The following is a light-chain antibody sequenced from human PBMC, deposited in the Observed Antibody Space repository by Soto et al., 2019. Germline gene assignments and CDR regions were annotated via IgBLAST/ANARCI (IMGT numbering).Light chain of an antibody. V-gene: IGKV2-30*01. CDR3: MHATHWPRT. Sequence: DVVMTQSPLSLPVTLGQPASISCRSSQSLVYSDGNTYLNWFQQRPGQSPRRLLYKVSNRDSGVPDRLSGSGSGTDFTLKISRVEAEDVGVYYCMHATHWPRTFGQGTKVEIK. J-gene: IGKJ1*01. CDR1: QSLVYSDGNTY. CDR2: KVS.